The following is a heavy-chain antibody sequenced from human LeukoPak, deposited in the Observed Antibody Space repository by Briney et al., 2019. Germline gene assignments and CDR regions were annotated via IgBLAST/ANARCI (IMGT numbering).Heavy chain of an antibody. D-gene: IGHD3-3*02. V-gene: IGHV3-7*01. CDR2: IKQDGSEK. CDR1: GFTFSSHW. CDR3: AGAVGGLAFDY. Sequence: GGSLRLSCAASGFTFSSHWMSWVRQAPGKGPEWVANIKQDGSEKHYVDSVKGRFTISRDNAKNSLYLQMNSLRAEDTAVYYCAGAVGGLAFDYWGQGTLVTVSS. J-gene: IGHJ4*02.